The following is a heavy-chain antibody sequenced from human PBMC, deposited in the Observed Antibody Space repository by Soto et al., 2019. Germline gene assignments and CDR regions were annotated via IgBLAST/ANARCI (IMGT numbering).Heavy chain of an antibody. D-gene: IGHD2-15*01. Sequence: GGSLRLSCAASGFTFSSYAMSWVRQAPGKGLEWVSAISGSGGSTYYADSVKGRFTISRDNSKNTLYLQMNSLRAEDTAVYYCAKPPGYCSGGSCSQYFDYWGQGTLVTVSS. J-gene: IGHJ4*02. CDR1: GFTFSSYA. CDR2: ISGSGGST. V-gene: IGHV3-23*01. CDR3: AKPPGYCSGGSCSQYFDY.